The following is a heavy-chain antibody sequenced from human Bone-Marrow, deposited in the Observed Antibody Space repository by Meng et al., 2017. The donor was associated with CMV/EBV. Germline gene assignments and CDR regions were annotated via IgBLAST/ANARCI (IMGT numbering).Heavy chain of an antibody. D-gene: IGHD2-2*01. CDR1: GFTFDDYT. V-gene: IGHV3-43*01. J-gene: IGHJ4*02. CDR3: AKAYCSSTSCYADYFDY. Sequence: GGSLRLSCAASGFTFDDYTMHWVRQAPGKGLEWVSLISWDGGSTYYADSVKGRFTISRDNSKNSLYLQMNSLRTEDTALYYCAKAYCSSTSCYADYFDYWGQGTLVTVYS. CDR2: ISWDGGST.